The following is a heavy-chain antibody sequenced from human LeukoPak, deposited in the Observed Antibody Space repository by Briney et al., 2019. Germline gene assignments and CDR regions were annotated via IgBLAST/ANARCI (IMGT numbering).Heavy chain of an antibody. Sequence: GALRLSCAASGLTFSNYGMSWVRQAPGKGLEWVSAIGTAADTYYPGSVKGRFTISRDNAKNSLYLQMNSLRAGDTAVYYCARSNGDYNPPFDYWGQGTLVTVSS. CDR2: IGTAADT. J-gene: IGHJ4*02. CDR3: ARSNGDYNPPFDY. CDR1: GLTFSNYG. D-gene: IGHD4-17*01. V-gene: IGHV3-13*01.